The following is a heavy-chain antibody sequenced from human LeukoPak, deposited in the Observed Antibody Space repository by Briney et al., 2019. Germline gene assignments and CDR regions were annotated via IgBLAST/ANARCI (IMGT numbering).Heavy chain of an antibody. CDR1: GGSITSGSYY. CDR3: ARDPYFGSGSSTSNWFDP. V-gene: IGHV4-61*02. D-gene: IGHD3-10*01. CDR2: IYASGNT. Sequence: SQTLSLTCTVSGGSITSGSYYWSWIRQPAGKGLEWIGRIYASGNTNYNPSLRSRVTISLDTSKNQFSLKLSSVTAADTAVYYCARDPYFGSGSSTSNWFDPWGQGTLVTVSS. J-gene: IGHJ5*01.